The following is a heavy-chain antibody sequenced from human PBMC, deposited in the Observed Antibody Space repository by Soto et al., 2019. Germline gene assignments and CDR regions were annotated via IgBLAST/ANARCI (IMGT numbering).Heavy chain of an antibody. V-gene: IGHV5-10-1*01. CDR2: IDVTDSYT. D-gene: IGHD7-27*01. J-gene: IGHJ6*02. CDR1: GDNFNTYW. CDR3: AREHWDRTTPPYYYYYGLDI. Sequence: GESLKISCQGSGDNFNTYWITWVRQMPGKGLEWMGRIDVTDSYTDYSPSFQGHVTISADKSTNTAYLQWTGLLASDTALYFCAREHWDRTTPPYYYYYGLDIWGQGTTVTVSS.